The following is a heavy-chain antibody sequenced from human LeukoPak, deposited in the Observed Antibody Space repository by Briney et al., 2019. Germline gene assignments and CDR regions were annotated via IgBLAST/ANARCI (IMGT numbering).Heavy chain of an antibody. J-gene: IGHJ5*02. V-gene: IGHV1-8*01. CDR3: ARGRYCSSTSCSHNWFDP. Sequence: GASVKVSCKASGYTFTSYDINWVRQATGQGLEWMGWMNPNGGNTGYAQKFQGRVTMTRNTSISKAYMELSSLRSEDTAVYYCARGRYCSSTSCSHNWFDPWGQGTLVTVSS. D-gene: IGHD2-2*01. CDR1: GYTFTSYD. CDR2: MNPNGGNT.